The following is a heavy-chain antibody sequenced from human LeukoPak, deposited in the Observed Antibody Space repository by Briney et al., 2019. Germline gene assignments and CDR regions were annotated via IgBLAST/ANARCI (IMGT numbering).Heavy chain of an antibody. CDR3: ARAPVVVGPGVFFES. CDR1: GFTVTGNF. J-gene: IGHJ4*02. CDR2: IYSSGTP. Sequence: GGSLRLSCVASGFTVTGNFMNWVRQAPGKGLEWVSTIYSSGTPYYADSVKGRFIISRDKSKNTLFLQMNSLRADDTAVYFCARAPVVVGPGVFFESWGQGTLVTVSA. D-gene: IGHD2-21*01. V-gene: IGHV3-53*01.